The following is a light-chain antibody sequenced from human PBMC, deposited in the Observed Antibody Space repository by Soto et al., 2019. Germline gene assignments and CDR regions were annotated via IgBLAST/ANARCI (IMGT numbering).Light chain of an antibody. Sequence: QSALTQPASVSGSPGQSITISCTGISSDVGGYNFVSWYQQHPGKVPKLMIFDVNRRPSGVSDRFSGSKSGNTASLTISGLQAEDEGDYYCCSYTSSSTHVFGSGTKVTVL. J-gene: IGLJ1*01. CDR3: CSYTSSSTHV. CDR1: SSDVGGYNF. CDR2: DVN. V-gene: IGLV2-14*03.